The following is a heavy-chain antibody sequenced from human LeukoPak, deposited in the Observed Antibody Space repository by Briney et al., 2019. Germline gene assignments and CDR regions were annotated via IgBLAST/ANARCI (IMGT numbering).Heavy chain of an antibody. CDR2: IYYSGST. J-gene: IGHJ4*02. Sequence: SETLSLTCPVSGGSLSSYYWSWIRQPPGKGLEWIGYIYYSGSTNYNPSLKSRVTISVDTSKNQFSLKLSSVTAADTAVYYCARGKRGYSSSWYDYWGQGTLVTVSS. V-gene: IGHV4-59*12. CDR3: ARGKRGYSSSWYDY. D-gene: IGHD6-13*01. CDR1: GGSLSSYY.